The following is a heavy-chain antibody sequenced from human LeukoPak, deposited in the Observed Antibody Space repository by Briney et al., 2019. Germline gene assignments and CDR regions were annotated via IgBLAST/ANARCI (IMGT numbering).Heavy chain of an antibody. CDR2: IDFSGRTI. CDR3: ARGLGSSGWYYLSDY. CDR1: GFTLSSFE. Sequence: GGSLRLSRAASGFTLSSFEMNWVRQAPGKGLEWVSYIDFSGRTIYYAASVKGRFTISRDNAKNSLYLQMNSLRAEDTAVYYCARGLGSSGWYYLSDYWGQGALVTVSS. J-gene: IGHJ4*02. D-gene: IGHD6-19*01. V-gene: IGHV3-48*03.